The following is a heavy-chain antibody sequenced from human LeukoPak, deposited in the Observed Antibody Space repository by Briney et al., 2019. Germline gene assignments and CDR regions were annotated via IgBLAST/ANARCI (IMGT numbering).Heavy chain of an antibody. CDR1: GGSISSYY. CDR3: ARSPYCINGICYRRYYFDY. Sequence: SETLSLTCTVSGGSISSYYWSWIRQPPGKGLEWIGYIYYSGSTNYNPSLKSRVTISVDTSKNQFSLKLSSVTAADTAVYYCARSPYCINGICYRRYYFDYWGQGTLVTVSS. CDR2: IYYSGST. D-gene: IGHD2-8*01. J-gene: IGHJ4*02. V-gene: IGHV4-59*08.